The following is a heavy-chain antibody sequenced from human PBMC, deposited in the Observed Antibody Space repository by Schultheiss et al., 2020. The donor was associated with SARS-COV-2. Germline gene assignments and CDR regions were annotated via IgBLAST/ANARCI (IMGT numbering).Heavy chain of an antibody. CDR2: ISYDGSNK. CDR3: AITTPSVTRNF. CDR1: GFTFSSYG. J-gene: IGHJ4*02. V-gene: IGHV3-30*03. D-gene: IGHD4-11*01. Sequence: GGSLRLSCAASGFTFSSYGMHWVRQAPGKGLEWVAVISYDGSNKYYADSVKGRFTISRDNAKNSLYLQMNSLRAEDTAVYYCAITTPSVTRNFWGQGTLVTVSS.